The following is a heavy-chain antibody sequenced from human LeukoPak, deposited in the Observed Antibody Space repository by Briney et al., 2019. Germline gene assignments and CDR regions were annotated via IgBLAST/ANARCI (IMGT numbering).Heavy chain of an antibody. J-gene: IGHJ4*02. V-gene: IGHV3-7*03. Sequence: GGSLRLSCAASGFTFSSYAMSWVRQAPGKGLEWVANIKQDGSEKYYVDSVKGRFTISRDNAKNSLFLQMNSLRAEDTAVYYCARDTGDYGFDYWGQGTLVTVSS. CDR2: IKQDGSEK. CDR1: GFTFSSYA. D-gene: IGHD4-17*01. CDR3: ARDTGDYGFDY.